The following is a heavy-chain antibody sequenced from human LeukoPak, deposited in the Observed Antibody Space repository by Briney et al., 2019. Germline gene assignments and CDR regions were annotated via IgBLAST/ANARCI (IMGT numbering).Heavy chain of an antibody. D-gene: IGHD4-17*01. CDR1: VFPFDEDA. CDR3: AKDADYGDGTDV. J-gene: IGHJ6*02. V-gene: IGHV3-43*02. CDR2: VSGDGGIT. Sequence: PGGSLRLSCVASVFPFDEDAMHWVRQPPGKGLDWVSLVSGDGGITYYAESVKGRFNISRDNSKHSLDVQMNSLRTEDPALYYCAKDADYGDGTDVWGQGTTVTVSS.